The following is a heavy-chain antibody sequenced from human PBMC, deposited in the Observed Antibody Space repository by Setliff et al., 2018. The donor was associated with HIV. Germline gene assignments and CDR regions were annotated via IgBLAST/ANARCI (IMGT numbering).Heavy chain of an antibody. D-gene: IGHD2-2*01. CDR3: VRQNRGCRSAICLTYYMDV. V-gene: IGHV4-39*01. Sequence: SETLSLTCTVSAGSINTSSYYWGWIRQPPGKGLEWIGSIYYSGTTYYNPSLKSRVTISVDTSKNQFSLNLTSVTAADTAVYYCVRQNRGCRSAICLTYYMDVWGKGTTVTVSS. CDR2: IYYSGTT. J-gene: IGHJ6*03. CDR1: AGSINTSSYY.